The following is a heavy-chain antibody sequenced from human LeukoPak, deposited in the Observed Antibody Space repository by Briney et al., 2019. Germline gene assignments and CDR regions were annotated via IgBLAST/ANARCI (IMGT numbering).Heavy chain of an antibody. V-gene: IGHV4-39*01. J-gene: IGHJ3*02. CDR1: GGSISSNSNY. D-gene: IGHD3-22*01. CDR2: VSYGGST. CDR3: ARLLLGVIEEEAFDI. Sequence: SETLSLTCTVFGGSISSNSNYWAWIRQPPGRGLEWIGSVSYGGSTYHNPSLKSRVTISVDTSKNQFSLKLSSVTAADTAVYYCARLLLGVIEEEAFDIWGQGTMVTVSS.